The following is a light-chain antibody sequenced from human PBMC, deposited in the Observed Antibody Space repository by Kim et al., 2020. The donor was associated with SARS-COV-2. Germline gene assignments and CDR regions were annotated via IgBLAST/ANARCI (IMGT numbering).Light chain of an antibody. V-gene: IGKV1-6*01. CDR3: LQDYNYPT. J-gene: IGKJ5*01. CDR2: AAS. Sequence: AIQMTQSPSSLSASVGDRVTITCRASHGIRNDLGWYQQKPGKAPKLLIYAASSLQSGVPSRFSGSGSGTDFTLTISSLQPEDFATYYCLQDYNYPTFGQGTRLEIK. CDR1: HGIRND.